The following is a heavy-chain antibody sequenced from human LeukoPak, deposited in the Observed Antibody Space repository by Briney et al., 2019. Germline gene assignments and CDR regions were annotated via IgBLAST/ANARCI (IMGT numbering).Heavy chain of an antibody. CDR3: ARSIPGIAAAVTRWFDP. J-gene: IGHJ5*02. V-gene: IGHV4-39*07. D-gene: IGHD6-13*01. CDR2: IYYSGST. CDR1: GGSISSSSYY. Sequence: PSETLSLTCTVSGGSISSSSYYWGWIRQPPGKGLEWIGSIYYSGSTYYNPSLKSRVTISVDTSKNQFSLKLSSVTAADTAVYYCARSIPGIAAAVTRWFDPWGQGTLVTVSS.